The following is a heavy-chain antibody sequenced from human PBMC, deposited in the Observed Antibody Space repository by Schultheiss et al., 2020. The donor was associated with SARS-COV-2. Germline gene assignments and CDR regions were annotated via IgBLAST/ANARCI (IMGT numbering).Heavy chain of an antibody. V-gene: IGHV4-59*12. CDR3: ARDIVDSSGWYYYYYGMDV. CDR2: IYHSGST. Sequence: SETLSLTCTVSGGSISSYYWSWIRQPPGKGLEWIGEIYHSGSTYYNPSLKSRVTISVDTSKNQFSLKLSSVTAADTAVYYCARDIVDSSGWYYYYYGMDVWGQGTTVTVSS. J-gene: IGHJ6*02. CDR1: GGSISSYY. D-gene: IGHD6-19*01.